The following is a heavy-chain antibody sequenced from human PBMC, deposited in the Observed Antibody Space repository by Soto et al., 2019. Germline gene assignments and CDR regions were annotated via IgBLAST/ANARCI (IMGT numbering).Heavy chain of an antibody. J-gene: IGHJ6*02. CDR1: GFTFSSYG. CDR3: ARAEGIQLNLRDYYYYYGMDV. D-gene: IGHD5-18*01. Sequence: GALRLSCAASGFTFSSYGMHWVRQAPGKGLEWVAVIWYDGSNKYYADSVKGRFTISRDNSKNTLDLQMNSLRAEDTAVYYCARAEGIQLNLRDYYYYYGMDVWGQGTTVTVSS. V-gene: IGHV3-33*01. CDR2: IWYDGSNK.